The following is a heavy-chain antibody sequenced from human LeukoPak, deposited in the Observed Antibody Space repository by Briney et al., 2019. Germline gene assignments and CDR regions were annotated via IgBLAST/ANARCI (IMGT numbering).Heavy chain of an antibody. Sequence: GESLKISCKGSEYRFTSYWINWVRQMPGKGLEWMGRIDPSDSYTKYSPSFQGHVTISTDKSISTAYLQWSSLKASDTAMYYCASTRWTGQDAFDIWGQGTMVTVSS. CDR1: EYRFTSYW. D-gene: IGHD3-10*01. J-gene: IGHJ3*02. CDR2: IDPSDSYT. CDR3: ASTRWTGQDAFDI. V-gene: IGHV5-10-1*01.